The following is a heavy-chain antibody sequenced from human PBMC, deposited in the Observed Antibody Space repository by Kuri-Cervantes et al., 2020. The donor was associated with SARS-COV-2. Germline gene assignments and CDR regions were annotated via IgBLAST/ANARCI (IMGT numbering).Heavy chain of an antibody. CDR3: AKMWGSGAIAAAGYDY. CDR2: ISYDAYNK. J-gene: IGHJ4*02. Sequence: GESLKISCAASGFTFSHYGMHWVRQAPGKGLEWVAVISYDAYNKYHADSVKGRFTISRDSSKCTLYLQMNSLRTDDTAVYYCAKMWGSGAIAAAGYDYWGQGTLVTVSS. CDR1: GFTFSHYG. V-gene: IGHV3-30*18. D-gene: IGHD6-13*01.